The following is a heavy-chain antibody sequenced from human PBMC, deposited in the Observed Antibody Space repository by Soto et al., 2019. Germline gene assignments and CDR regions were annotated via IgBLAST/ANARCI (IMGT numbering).Heavy chain of an antibody. CDR2: ISGRGGSI. J-gene: IGHJ4*02. CDR3: AKEAVITPGYYFDY. Sequence: EVQLLESGGGLVQPGGSLRLSCAASGFTFSTFAMSWVRQAPGKGLEWVSAISGRGGSIYYADSVKGRFTISRDNSKNTLYLQMNSLRAEDTAVYYCAKEAVITPGYYFDYWGQGTLVTVSS. CDR1: GFTFSTFA. D-gene: IGHD1-20*01. V-gene: IGHV3-23*01.